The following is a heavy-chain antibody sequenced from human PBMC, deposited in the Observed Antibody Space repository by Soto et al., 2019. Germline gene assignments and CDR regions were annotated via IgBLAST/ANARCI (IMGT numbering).Heavy chain of an antibody. CDR1: GGSISSSSYY. CDR2: IYYSGST. J-gene: IGHJ4*02. V-gene: IGHV4-39*01. Sequence: QLQESGPGLVKPSETLSLTCTVSGGSISSSSYYWGWIRQPPGKGLEWIGSIYYSGSTYYNPSLKSRVTISVDTSKNQFSLKLSSVTAADTAVYYCASSTTVTTGHVIWGQGTLVTVSS. CDR3: ASSTTVTTGHVI. D-gene: IGHD4-17*01.